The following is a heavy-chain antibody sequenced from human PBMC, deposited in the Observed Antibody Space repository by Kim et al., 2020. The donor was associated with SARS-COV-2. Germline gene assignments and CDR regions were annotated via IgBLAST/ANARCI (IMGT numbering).Heavy chain of an antibody. CDR1: GYTFTSYG. D-gene: IGHD2-15*01. CDR2: ISAYNGNT. V-gene: IGHV1-18*01. J-gene: IGHJ4*02. Sequence: ASVKVSCKASGYTFTSYGISWVRQAPGQGLEWMGWISAYNGNTNYAQKLQGRVTMTTDTSTSTAYMELRSLRSDDTAVYYCARARTRSGGSCYGDYWGQGTLVTVSS. CDR3: ARARTRSGGSCYGDY.